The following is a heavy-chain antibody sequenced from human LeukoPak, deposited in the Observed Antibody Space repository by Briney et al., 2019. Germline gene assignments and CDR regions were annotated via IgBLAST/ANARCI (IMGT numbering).Heavy chain of an antibody. J-gene: IGHJ4*02. CDR3: AKEPRLDCSGCYGADY. CDR1: GFTFSSYG. V-gene: IGHV3-30*18. D-gene: IGHD6-19*01. Sequence: PGRSLRLSCAASGFTFSSYGMSWVRQAPGKGLEWVAVISYDGSNEYYADSVKGRFTISRDNSKNTLYLQMNSLRADDTAVYYCAKEPRLDCSGCYGADYWRQGTMLTLPS. CDR2: ISYDGSNE.